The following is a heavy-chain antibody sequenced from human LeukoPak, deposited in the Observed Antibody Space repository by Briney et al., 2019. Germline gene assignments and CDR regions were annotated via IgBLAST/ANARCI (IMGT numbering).Heavy chain of an antibody. J-gene: IGHJ3*02. V-gene: IGHV4-59*01. D-gene: IGHD6-19*01. CDR1: GGSISSYY. CDR3: AGMHISGLYRALGI. CDR2: IYSSGST. Sequence: AETLSLTCTVSGGSISSYYRSWVRQAPGKGLEWIGYIYSSGSTNYNASLKSRVTISVDTSKNKFSLQLSSVTAADTAAYYCAGMHISGLYRALGIWGQGTMVTASS.